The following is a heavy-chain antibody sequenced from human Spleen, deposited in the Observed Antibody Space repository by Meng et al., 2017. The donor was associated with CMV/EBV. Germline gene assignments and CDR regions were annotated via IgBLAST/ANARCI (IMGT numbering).Heavy chain of an antibody. J-gene: IGHJ4*02. CDR2: ISWNSDFT. CDR3: TKDIGAARLANFDY. V-gene: IGHV3-9*01. D-gene: IGHD6-6*01. CDR1: GFTFSSYA. Sequence: GGSLRLSCVASGFTFSSYAMNWVRQAPGKGLEWVSGISWNSDFTAYADSVKGRFTISRGNAKNSLFLQMISLGTEDTAFYYCTKDIGAARLANFDYWGQGTLVTVSS.